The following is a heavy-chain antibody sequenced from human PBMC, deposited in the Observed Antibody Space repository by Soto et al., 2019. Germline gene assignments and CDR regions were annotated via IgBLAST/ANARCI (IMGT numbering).Heavy chain of an antibody. V-gene: IGHV4-30-4*01. CDR1: GGSISSGDSY. CDR3: AREGTRGGFLNWFDP. Sequence: SETLSLTCTVSGGSISSGDSYWSWVRQPPGKGLEWIGYVHYSGSTYYMPSLKSRTTLSLDTSKNQFSLRLNSVTAADTAVYYCAREGTRGGFLNWFDPWGQGTLVTVSS. J-gene: IGHJ5*02. D-gene: IGHD3-10*01. CDR2: VHYSGST.